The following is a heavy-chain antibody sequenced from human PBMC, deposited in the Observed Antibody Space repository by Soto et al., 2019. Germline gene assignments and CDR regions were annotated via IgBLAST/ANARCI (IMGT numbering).Heavy chain of an antibody. D-gene: IGHD4-17*01. CDR2: ILNDASGH. V-gene: IGHV3-33*01. CDR1: GFTFSRHG. CDR3: ARDDDYPDNGFDY. J-gene: IGHJ4*02. Sequence: QVQLVESGGGVVQPGTSLRLSCAASGFTFSRHGMHWVRQTPGKGLEWLAVILNDASGHWYADSVKGRFTISRDNFENTLYLQMNGLRLEDTATYYCARDDDYPDNGFDYWGQGTLVTVSS.